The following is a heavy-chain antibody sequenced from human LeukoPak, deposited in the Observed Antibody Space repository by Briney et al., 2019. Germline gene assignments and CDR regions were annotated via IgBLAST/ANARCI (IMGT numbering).Heavy chain of an antibody. CDR3: ARGRSTGYPYYFEY. Sequence: GASVKVSCKASGYTFTSYDISWVRQATGQGLEWMGWMNPNSGSTGYAQKFQGRVTITRNTSISTAYMELSGLRSEDTAVYYCARGRSTGYPYYFEYWGQGTLVTVSP. D-gene: IGHD5-12*01. V-gene: IGHV1-8*03. CDR2: MNPNSGST. J-gene: IGHJ4*02. CDR1: GYTFTSYD.